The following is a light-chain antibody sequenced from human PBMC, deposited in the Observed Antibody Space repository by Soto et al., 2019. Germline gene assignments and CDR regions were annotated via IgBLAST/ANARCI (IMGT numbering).Light chain of an antibody. CDR1: QSVSSSY. V-gene: IGKV3-20*01. CDR3: QQYTTLPLT. J-gene: IGKJ4*01. Sequence: DIVLTQSPGTLSLSPGERATLSCRASQSVSSSYLAWYQQRPGQSPRLIVSSSSTRAVGIPDRFSGSGSGTDFTLTVSRLELADSAIYFCQQYTTLPLTFGGGTRLEIK. CDR2: SSS.